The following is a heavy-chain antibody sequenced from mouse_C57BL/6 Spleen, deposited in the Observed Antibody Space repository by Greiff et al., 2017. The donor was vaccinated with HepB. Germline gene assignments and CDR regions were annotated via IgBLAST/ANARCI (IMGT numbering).Heavy chain of an antibody. Sequence: ESGPGLVKPSQSLSLTCSVTGYSITSGYYWNWIRQFPGNKLEWMGYISYDGSNNYNPSLKNRISITRDTSKNQFFLKLNSVTTEDTATYYCARGTHYYGSSFAYWGQGTLVTVSA. V-gene: IGHV3-6*01. CDR2: ISYDGSN. J-gene: IGHJ3*01. CDR3: ARGTHYYGSSFAY. D-gene: IGHD1-1*01. CDR1: GYSITSGYY.